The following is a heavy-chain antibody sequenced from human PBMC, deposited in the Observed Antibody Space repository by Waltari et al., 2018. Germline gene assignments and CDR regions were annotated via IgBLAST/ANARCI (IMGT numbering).Heavy chain of an antibody. CDR1: GFLFNNYA. J-gene: IGHJ5*02. D-gene: IGHD3-22*01. CDR3: AKAHFYDTSGYIEH. Sequence: EVQVLESGGGLVQPGGSLRLTCAASGFLFNNYAINWVRQAPGKGLEWVSGINGYGDKTYYADSVKGRFTLSRDNSRNTLSLQMNSLRAEDTAVYYCAKAHFYDTSGYIEHLGQGTLVTVSS. CDR2: INGYGDKT. V-gene: IGHV3-23*01.